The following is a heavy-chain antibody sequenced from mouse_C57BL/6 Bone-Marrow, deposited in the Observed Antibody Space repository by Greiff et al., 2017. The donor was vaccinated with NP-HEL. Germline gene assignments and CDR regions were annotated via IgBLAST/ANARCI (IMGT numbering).Heavy chain of an antibody. CDR2: IRLKSDNYAT. Sequence: DVMLEESGGGLMQPGGSMKLSCVASGFTFSNYWMNWVRQSPEKGLEWVAQIRLKSDNYATHYAESVKGRFTISRDDSKSSVYLQMNNLRAEDTGIYYCTGYRYDYEGYFDVWGTGTTVTVSS. CDR3: TGYRYDYEGYFDV. V-gene: IGHV6-3*01. J-gene: IGHJ1*03. CDR1: GFTFSNYW. D-gene: IGHD2-4*01.